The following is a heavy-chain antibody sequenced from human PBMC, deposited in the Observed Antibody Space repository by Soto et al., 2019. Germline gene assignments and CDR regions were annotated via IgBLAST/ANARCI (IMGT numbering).Heavy chain of an antibody. CDR1: GGSINSGDYH. CDR3: DSDYRGPSAGAMET. Sequence: TSETLSLTCTVSGGSINSGDYHLSWIRQSPGKGLESSGDIYCRGSTYYTPSLKSRIRISVDTSNYLCALNINSVTATHPAVYCCDSDYRGPSAGAMETRGQG. V-gene: IGHV4-30-4*01. J-gene: IGHJ1*01. CDR2: IYCRGST. D-gene: IGHD5-18*01.